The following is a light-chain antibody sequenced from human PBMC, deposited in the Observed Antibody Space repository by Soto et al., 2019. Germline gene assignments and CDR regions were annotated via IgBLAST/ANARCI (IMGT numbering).Light chain of an antibody. Sequence: VLTQSPGTLSLSPGERATLSCRASQSCSTLHRPWYHQRPGQAPRLLIYSAHTRAAGIPDRFSASGSGTDFTLTISSLEPEDYCVSYCLHSRNSVSTFSPGARVDI. CDR2: SAH. CDR1: QSCSTLH. V-gene: IGKV3-20*01. J-gene: IGKJ3*01. CDR3: LHSRNSVST.